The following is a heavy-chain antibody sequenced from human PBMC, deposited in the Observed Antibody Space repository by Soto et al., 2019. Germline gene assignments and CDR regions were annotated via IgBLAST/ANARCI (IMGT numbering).Heavy chain of an antibody. D-gene: IGHD2-8*01. Sequence: XGTLSLTCTVSRYSISSGYNWCWIRQPPGKGLEWIGSIHHSGTTHYNPSLKSRVTILVDMSKNQFSLKLTSVTAADTAVYYCARTIYCINSACSPLYGMDVWGQGTTVTVSS. J-gene: IGHJ6*02. CDR3: ARTIYCINSACSPLYGMDV. CDR2: IHHSGTT. CDR1: RYSISSGYN. V-gene: IGHV4-38-2*02.